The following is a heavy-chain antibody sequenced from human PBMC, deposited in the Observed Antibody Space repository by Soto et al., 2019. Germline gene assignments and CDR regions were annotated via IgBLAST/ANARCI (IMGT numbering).Heavy chain of an antibody. V-gene: IGHV3-23*01. D-gene: IGHD1-1*01. J-gene: IGHJ4*02. CDR2: ISGSGGST. CDR1: GFTFTSYA. Sequence: PGGSLRLSCAASGFTFTSYAMSWVRQAPGKGLDWVSTISGSGGSTYYADSVKGRFTISRDNSKNTLYLQMNGLRAEDTAVYYCAKDREKSTSLPSYWGQGTLVTVSS. CDR3: AKDREKSTSLPSY.